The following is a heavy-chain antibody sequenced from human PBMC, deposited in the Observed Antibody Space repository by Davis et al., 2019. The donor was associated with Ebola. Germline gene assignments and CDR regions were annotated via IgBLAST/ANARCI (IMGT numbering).Heavy chain of an antibody. V-gene: IGHV3-7*03. D-gene: IGHD6-19*01. CDR1: GFTFSSYW. J-gene: IGHJ2*01. CDR3: ARITLSGEQWLVQDWYFDL. CDR2: IKQDGSEK. Sequence: GESLKISCAASGFTFSSYWMHWVRQAPGKGLEWVANIKQDGSEKYYVDSVKGRFTISRDNAKNSLYLQMNSLRAEDTAVYYCARITLSGEQWLVQDWYFDLWGRGTLVTVSS.